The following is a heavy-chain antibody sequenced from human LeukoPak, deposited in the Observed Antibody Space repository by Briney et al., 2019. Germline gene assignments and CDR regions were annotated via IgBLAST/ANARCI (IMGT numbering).Heavy chain of an antibody. D-gene: IGHD3-10*01. CDR2: IYYSGST. J-gene: IGHJ5*02. CDR1: GGSISSYY. CDR3: ARDYYYGSGSYHNWFDP. Sequence: PSETLSLTCTVSGGSISSYYWSWIRQPPGKGLEWIGYIYYSGSTNYNPSLKSRVTISVDTSKNQFSLKLSSVTAADTAVYYCARDYYYGSGSYHNWFDPWGQGTLVTVSS. V-gene: IGHV4-59*01.